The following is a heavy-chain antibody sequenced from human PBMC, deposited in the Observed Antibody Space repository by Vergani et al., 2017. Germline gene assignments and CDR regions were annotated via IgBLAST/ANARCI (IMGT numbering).Heavy chain of an antibody. D-gene: IGHD2-2*01. CDR3: VRDPDIVVVPAAPYYYYYFGMDV. CDR2: ISANNGNT. CDR1: GYTFTSYG. Sequence: QVQLVQSGAEVKKPGASVKVSCKASGYTFTSYGISWVRQAPGQGLEWMGWISANNGNTNYAQKLQGRVTMTTDTSTSTAYMELRSLRSGDTAVYYCVRDPDIVVVPAAPYYYYYFGMDVWGQGTTVTVSS. J-gene: IGHJ6*02. V-gene: IGHV1-18*04.